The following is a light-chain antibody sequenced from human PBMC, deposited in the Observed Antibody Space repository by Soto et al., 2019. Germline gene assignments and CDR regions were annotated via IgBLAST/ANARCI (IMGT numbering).Light chain of an antibody. CDR3: QQVDNLSFT. J-gene: IGKJ5*01. Sequence: DIQMTQSPSSLSASVGDRVTIICQASHDINNYLNWYQQKPGKAPKLLIYDSSNLEIGVPSRFSGSGDGTCFSFTISSLQPEDIGTYYCQQVDNLSFTFGQGTRLEIK. CDR2: DSS. CDR1: HDINNY. V-gene: IGKV1-33*01.